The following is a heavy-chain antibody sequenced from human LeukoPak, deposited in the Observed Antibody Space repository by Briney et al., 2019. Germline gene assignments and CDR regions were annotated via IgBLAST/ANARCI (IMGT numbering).Heavy chain of an antibody. D-gene: IGHD6-19*01. V-gene: IGHV3-74*01. CDR1: VFTFSNYW. J-gene: IGHJ4*02. Sequence: GGSQRLSCAASVFTFSNYWMHWARHAPGKGLVWVSRINSDGRLTSHADSVKRRFTISRDNAKNTLYLHMNSLRAEHTPVLYCTSDLETPSDTNIAMEYGGQGTLVTVSS. CDR3: TSDLETPSDTNIAMEY. CDR2: INSDGRLT.